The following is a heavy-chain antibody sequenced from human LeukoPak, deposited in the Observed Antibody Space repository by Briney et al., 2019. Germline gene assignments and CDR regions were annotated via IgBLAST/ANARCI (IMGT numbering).Heavy chain of an antibody. Sequence: PGGSLRLSCAASGSTFSSYSMNWVRQAPGKGLEWVSYISSSSSTIYYADSVKGRFTISRDNAKNSLYLQMNSLRAEDTAVYYCGSSHYYDSGGYYYDYRGQGTLVTVSS. J-gene: IGHJ4*02. D-gene: IGHD3-22*01. V-gene: IGHV3-48*01. CDR1: GSTFSSYS. CDR2: ISSSSSTI. CDR3: GSSHYYDSGGYYYDY.